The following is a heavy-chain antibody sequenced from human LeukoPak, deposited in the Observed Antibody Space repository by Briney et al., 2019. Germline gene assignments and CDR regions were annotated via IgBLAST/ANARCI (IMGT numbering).Heavy chain of an antibody. V-gene: IGHV3-30*02. CDR1: GFTFSSYG. D-gene: IGHD5-18*01. Sequence: GGSLRLSCAASGFTFSSYGMHWVRQAPGMGLEWVAFIRYDGSNKYYADSVKGRFTISRDNSKNTLYLQMNSLRAEDTAVYYCAKDRSIQLWWGPGYWGQGTLVTVSS. J-gene: IGHJ4*02. CDR2: IRYDGSNK. CDR3: AKDRSIQLWWGPGY.